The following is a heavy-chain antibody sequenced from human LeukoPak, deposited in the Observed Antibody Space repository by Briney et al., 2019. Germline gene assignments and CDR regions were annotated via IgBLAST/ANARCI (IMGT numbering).Heavy chain of an antibody. J-gene: IGHJ6*02. CDR3: ARDRWELLSNSYHYCGLDV. CDR1: GFTFNTYW. Sequence: PGGSLRLSCTASGFTFNTYWMGWVRQAPGKGLEWVANIKQDGSEKCYVDSVKGRFTISRDNAKNSLYLQMNSLRAEDTAVYYCARDRWELLSNSYHYCGLDVWGQGTTVTVSS. V-gene: IGHV3-7*01. D-gene: IGHD2-15*01. CDR2: IKQDGSEK.